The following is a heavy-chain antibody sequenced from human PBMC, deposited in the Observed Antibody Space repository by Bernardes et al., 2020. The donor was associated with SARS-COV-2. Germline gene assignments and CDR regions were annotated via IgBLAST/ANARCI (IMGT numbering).Heavy chain of an antibody. J-gene: IGHJ2*01. CDR1: GGSIRSYY. CDR2: IHDTGST. CDR3: ARDPSVVMGYWHFDL. Sequence: SETLSLTCTVSGGSIRSYYWSWIRQPPGKGLEWIGYIHDTGSTNYNPSLESRVTISVDTSTNQFSLKVNSVTVADTAVYYCARDPSVVMGYWHFDLWGRGTLVTVSS. D-gene: IGHD2-21*01. V-gene: IGHV4-59*01.